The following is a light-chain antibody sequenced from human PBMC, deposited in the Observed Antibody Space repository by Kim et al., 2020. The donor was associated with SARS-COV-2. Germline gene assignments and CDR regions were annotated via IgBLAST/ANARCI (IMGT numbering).Light chain of an antibody. Sequence: QSVTIPCTGTRSYVGGYNYVSWYQQHPGKVPKLIIYEVFKRPSGVPDRFSGSKSGNTASLTVSGLQAEDEADYYCSSYAGSNSLLFGGGTQLTVL. CDR3: SSYAGSNSLL. CDR1: RSYVGGYNY. V-gene: IGLV2-8*01. J-gene: IGLJ2*01. CDR2: EVF.